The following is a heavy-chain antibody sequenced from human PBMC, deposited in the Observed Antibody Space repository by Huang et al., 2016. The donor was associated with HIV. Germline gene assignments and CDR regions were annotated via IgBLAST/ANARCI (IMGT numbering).Heavy chain of an antibody. CDR3: AREMMVRGVSVPITDGYFYYGMDV. V-gene: IGHV3-53*01. Sequence: VQLVESGGALVQPGGSLRLSCAASGFPVTTNYMNWVRQAPGKGLEGVWTMDSVDKTSHADSVKGRFTVSRDNSKNTMYLQMNSLRVEDTATYYCAREMMVRGVSVPITDGYFYYGMDVWGHGTTVSVSS. CDR2: MDSVDKT. CDR1: GFPVTTNY. D-gene: IGHD3-10*01. J-gene: IGHJ6*02.